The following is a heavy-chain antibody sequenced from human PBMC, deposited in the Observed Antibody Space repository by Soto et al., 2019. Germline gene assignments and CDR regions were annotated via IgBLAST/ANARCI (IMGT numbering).Heavy chain of an antibody. V-gene: IGHV4-4*02. J-gene: IGHJ6*02. CDR2: IYHSGST. CDR1: GGSISGINW. CDR3: ARFGGGMDV. Sequence: QVQMQESGPGLVKTSGTLSLTCAVSGGSISGINWWYWVRQPPGKGLAWIGEIYHSGSTHYTPSLKSRVTISVDKAKNQFSLNLSSVSAADTAVYYCARFGGGMDVWGQETTVTVSS. D-gene: IGHD3-10*01.